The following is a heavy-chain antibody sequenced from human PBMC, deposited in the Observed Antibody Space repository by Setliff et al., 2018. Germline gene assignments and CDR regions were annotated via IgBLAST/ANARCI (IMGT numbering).Heavy chain of an antibody. J-gene: IGHJ5*02. D-gene: IGHD3-10*01. Sequence: PGESLKISCKGSGYSFSTCWIGWVRQMPGKGLEWMGIIYPGDSITRYSPSFQGQVTISVDKSINTAYLQRSSLRASDTAINYCARHPYYYGSGTYLDNNNRWFDPWGQGTLGTV. V-gene: IGHV5-51*01. CDR2: IYPGDSIT. CDR3: ARHPYYYGSGTYLDNNNRWFDP. CDR1: GYSFSTCW.